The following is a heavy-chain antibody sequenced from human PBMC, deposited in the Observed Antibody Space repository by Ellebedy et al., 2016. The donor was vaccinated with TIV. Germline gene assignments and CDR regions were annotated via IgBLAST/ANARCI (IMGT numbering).Heavy chain of an antibody. V-gene: IGHV5-51*01. D-gene: IGHD5-18*01. CDR1: GYSFTSYW. CDR3: ARHVTEKDTAMVLGPVDY. J-gene: IGHJ4*02. CDR2: IYPGDSDT. Sequence: GESLKISCKGSGYSFTSYWIGWVRQMPGKGLEWMGIIYPGDSDTRYSPSFQGQVTMSADKSISTAYLQWSSLKASDTAMYYCARHVTEKDTAMVLGPVDYWGQGTLVTVSS.